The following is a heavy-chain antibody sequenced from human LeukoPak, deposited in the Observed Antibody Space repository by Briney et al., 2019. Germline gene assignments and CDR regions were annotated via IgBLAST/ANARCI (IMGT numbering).Heavy chain of an antibody. J-gene: IGHJ4*02. CDR3: ARSYDYGAIGYFDY. D-gene: IGHD3-16*01. CDR2: IYSGGST. CDR1: GFAVSSNY. Sequence: GGSLRLSCAASGFAVSSNYMSWVRRAPGKGLEWVSVIYSGGSTYYADSVKGRFTISRDNSKNTLYLQMNSLRAEDTAVYYCARSYDYGAIGYFDYWGQGTLVTVSS. V-gene: IGHV3-53*01.